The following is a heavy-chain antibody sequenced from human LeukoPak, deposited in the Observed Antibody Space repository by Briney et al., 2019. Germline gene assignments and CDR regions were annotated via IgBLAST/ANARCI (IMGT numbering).Heavy chain of an antibody. CDR1: GYIFTNYW. D-gene: IGHD3-22*01. V-gene: IGHV5-51*01. J-gene: IGHJ3*02. CDR2: IYPRDSDT. Sequence: GESLKISCKGSGYIFTNYWIGWVRQMPGKGLEWMGIIYPRDSDTRYSPSFQGQVTVSADKSISTAYLQWSSLKASDTAMYYCARRYYYDSSGYYLAHDAFDIWGQGTMVTVSS. CDR3: ARRYYYDSSGYYLAHDAFDI.